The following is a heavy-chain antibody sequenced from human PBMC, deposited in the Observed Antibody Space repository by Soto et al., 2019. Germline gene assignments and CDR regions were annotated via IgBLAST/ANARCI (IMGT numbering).Heavy chain of an antibody. CDR1: GFTFSSYW. D-gene: IGHD6-6*01. CDR3: AREGSEYYYYYCMDV. CDR2: IKQDGSEK. J-gene: IGHJ6*03. Sequence: EVQLVESGGGLVQPGGSLRLSCAASGFTFSSYWMSWVRQAPGKGLEWVANIKQDGSEKYYVDSVKGRFTISRDNAKNSLYLKRNSLRAEDTAVYYCAREGSEYYYYYCMDVWGKGTTVTVSS. V-gene: IGHV3-7*01.